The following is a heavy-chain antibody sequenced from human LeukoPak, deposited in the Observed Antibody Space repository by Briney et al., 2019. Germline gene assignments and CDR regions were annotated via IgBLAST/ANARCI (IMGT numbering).Heavy chain of an antibody. CDR3: ARGDEVVISWDHDAFDI. D-gene: IGHD3-22*01. Sequence: PSETLSLTCTVSGGSFSSSSYYWGWIRQPPGKGLEWIGSIYYSGSTYYNPSLKSRVTISVDTSKNQFSLKLSSVTAADTAVYYCARGDEVVISWDHDAFDIWGQGTMVTVSS. CDR2: IYYSGST. J-gene: IGHJ3*02. CDR1: GGSFSSSSYY. V-gene: IGHV4-39*01.